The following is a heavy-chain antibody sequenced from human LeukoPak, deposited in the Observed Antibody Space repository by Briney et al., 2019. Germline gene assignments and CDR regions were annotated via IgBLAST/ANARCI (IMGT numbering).Heavy chain of an antibody. V-gene: IGHV3-23*01. CDR3: ARSQAGDWFDP. J-gene: IGHJ5*02. Sequence: PGGSLRLSCAASGFTFSSYAMSWVRQAPGKGLEWVSAISGSGGSTYYADSVKGRFTISRDNAKNSLYLQMNSLRAEDTAVYYCARSQAGDWFDPWGQGTLVTVSS. CDR2: ISGSGGST. D-gene: IGHD3-10*01. CDR1: GFTFSSYA.